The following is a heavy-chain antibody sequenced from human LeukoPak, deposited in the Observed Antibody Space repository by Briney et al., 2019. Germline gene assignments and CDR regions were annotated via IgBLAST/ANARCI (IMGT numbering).Heavy chain of an antibody. CDR2: IWYDGSNK. V-gene: IGHV3-33*01. Sequence: PGGSLRLSCAASGFTFSSYGMHWVRQAPGKRLEWVAVIWYDGSNKYYADSVKGRFTISRDNSKNTLYLQMNSLRAEDTAVYYCARDLSRLRWLQYYWGQGTLVTVSS. J-gene: IGHJ4*02. CDR3: ARDLSRLRWLQYY. CDR1: GFTFSSYG. D-gene: IGHD5-24*01.